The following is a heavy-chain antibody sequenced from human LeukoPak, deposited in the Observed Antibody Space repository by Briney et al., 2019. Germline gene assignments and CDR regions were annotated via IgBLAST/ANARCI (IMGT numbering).Heavy chain of an antibody. D-gene: IGHD6-19*01. V-gene: IGHV3-23*01. J-gene: IGHJ6*02. CDR1: GFTFSSYA. CDR2: ISGSGGST. CDR3: ARLSSGWYKSDYYYGMDA. Sequence: PGGSLRLSCAASGFTFSSYAMSWVRQAPGKGLEWVSAISGSGGSTYYADSVKGRFTISRDNSKNTLYLQMNSLRAEDTAVYYCARLSSGWYKSDYYYGMDAWGQGTTVTVSS.